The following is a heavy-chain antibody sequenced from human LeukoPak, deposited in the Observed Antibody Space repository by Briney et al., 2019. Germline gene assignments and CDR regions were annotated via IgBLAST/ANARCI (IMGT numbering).Heavy chain of an antibody. Sequence: PSETLSLTCTVSGGSISSYYWSWIRQPPGKGLEWIGYIYYSGSTNYNPSPKSRVTISVDTSKNQFSLKLSSVTAADTAVYYCARGDVDTAMVTWSQGTLVTVSS. D-gene: IGHD5-18*01. V-gene: IGHV4-59*01. CDR3: ARGDVDTAMVT. J-gene: IGHJ5*02. CDR1: GGSISSYY. CDR2: IYYSGST.